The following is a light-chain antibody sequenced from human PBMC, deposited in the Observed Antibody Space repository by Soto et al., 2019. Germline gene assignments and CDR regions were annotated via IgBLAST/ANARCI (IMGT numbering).Light chain of an antibody. CDR3: QQYNNWPALT. V-gene: IGKV3D-15*01. Sequence: EIVMTQSPATLSVSPGERATLSCRASQSVSSNLAWYQQKPGQAPRLLIYGASIRATGIPARFSGSGSGTEFTLTISSLQSEDFAFYYCQQYNNWPALTFGGGTKVEIK. CDR1: QSVSSN. CDR2: GAS. J-gene: IGKJ4*01.